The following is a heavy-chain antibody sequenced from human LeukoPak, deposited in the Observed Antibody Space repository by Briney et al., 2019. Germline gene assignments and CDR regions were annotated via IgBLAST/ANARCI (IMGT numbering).Heavy chain of an antibody. CDR3: ACSSSVNAAAGLGGLDP. J-gene: IGHJ5*02. CDR1: GGTFSSYA. D-gene: IGHD6-13*01. Sequence: GASVKVSCKASGGTFSSYAISWVRQAPGQGLEWMGGIIPTFGTANYAQKFQGRVTITADESTSTAYMELSSLRSEDTAVYYCACSSSVNAAAGLGGLDPWGQGTLVTVSS. CDR2: IIPTFGTA. V-gene: IGHV1-69*13.